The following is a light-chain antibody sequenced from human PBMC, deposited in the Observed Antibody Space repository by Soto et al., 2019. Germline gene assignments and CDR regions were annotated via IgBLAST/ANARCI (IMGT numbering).Light chain of an antibody. CDR2: GAS. CDR3: QQYNTWLLT. CDR1: QSVSSN. V-gene: IGKV3-15*01. Sequence: EIVMTQSPATLSVSPGERATLSCRASQSVSSNLAWYQQKPGQAPRLLIYGASTRATGIPARFSVSGSGTEFTLTISSLQSEDFEVYYCQQYNTWLLTFGGGTKVEIK. J-gene: IGKJ4*01.